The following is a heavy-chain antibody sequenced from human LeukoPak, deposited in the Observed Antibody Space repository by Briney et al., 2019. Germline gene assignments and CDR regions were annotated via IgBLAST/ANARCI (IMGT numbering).Heavy chain of an antibody. Sequence: PGGSLRPSCVASGFTFSAYTMRWVRQAPGKGLEWVSSVSNSGDSTYYADSVRGRFTISRDNAMNTLYLQLSSLRVEDTAVYYCARRTLFGVIKPPDYWGQGTLVTVSS. CDR1: GFTFSAYT. V-gene: IGHV3-23*01. CDR2: VSNSGDST. D-gene: IGHD3-3*01. CDR3: ARRTLFGVIKPPDY. J-gene: IGHJ4*02.